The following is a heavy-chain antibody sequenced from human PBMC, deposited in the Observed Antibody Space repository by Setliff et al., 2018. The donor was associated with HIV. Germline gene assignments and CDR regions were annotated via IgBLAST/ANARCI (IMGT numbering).Heavy chain of an antibody. CDR1: GFRFDDYA. Sequence: GGSLRLSCAASGFRFDDYAMHWVRQPPGKGLEWVSGITWKGGILGYAASAKGRFIISRDNARSSLHLQMNNLATEDTALYFCVKGGTLAGQFYYYMDVWGKGTTVTVSS. J-gene: IGHJ6*03. CDR2: ITWKGGIL. CDR3: VKGGTLAGQFYYYMDV. V-gene: IGHV3-9*01. D-gene: IGHD6-19*01.